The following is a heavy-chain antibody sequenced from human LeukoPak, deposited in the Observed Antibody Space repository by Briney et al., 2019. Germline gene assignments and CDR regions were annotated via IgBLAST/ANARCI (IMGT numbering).Heavy chain of an antibody. D-gene: IGHD1-26*01. CDR2: LTYSGST. Sequence: SETLSLTSSVSGYSITSGCYWGWIRQPPGKGLERLGRLTYSGSTYYNPSLKSRVTISVDTSKNQFSLKLSSVTAAETAVYYCARVGYSENYLRDWGQGTLVTVSS. CDR3: ARVGYSENYLRD. CDR1: GYSITSGCY. V-gene: IGHV4-38-2*02. J-gene: IGHJ4*02.